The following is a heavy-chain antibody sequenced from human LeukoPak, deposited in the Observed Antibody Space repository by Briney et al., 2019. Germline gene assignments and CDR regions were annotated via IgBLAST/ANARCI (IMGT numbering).Heavy chain of an antibody. CDR1: GYTFTDYY. D-gene: IGHD2-2*01. CDR2: INPNSGGT. Sequence: VASVKVSCKASGYTFTDYYMHWVRQAPGQGLEWMGWINPNSGGTNYAQKFPGRATMTRDTSISTAYMELSRLRSDDTAVYYCARRYCSSTSCYFGSGEANFDYWGQGTLVTVSS. V-gene: IGHV1-2*02. J-gene: IGHJ4*02. CDR3: ARRYCSSTSCYFGSGEANFDY.